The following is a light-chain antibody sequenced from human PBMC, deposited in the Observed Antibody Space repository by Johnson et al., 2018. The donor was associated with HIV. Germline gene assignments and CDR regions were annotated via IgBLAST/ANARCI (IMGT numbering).Light chain of an antibody. Sequence: QPVLTQPPSVSAAPGQRVTISCSGSSSNIGSNYVSWYQQVPGTAPRLLVYENHRRPSGIPDRFSGSKSGTSATLGITGLQTGDEADYYCGTWDSSLTVYVFGTGTKVTVL. CDR2: ENH. CDR3: GTWDSSLTVYV. J-gene: IGLJ1*01. V-gene: IGLV1-51*02. CDR1: SSNIGSNY.